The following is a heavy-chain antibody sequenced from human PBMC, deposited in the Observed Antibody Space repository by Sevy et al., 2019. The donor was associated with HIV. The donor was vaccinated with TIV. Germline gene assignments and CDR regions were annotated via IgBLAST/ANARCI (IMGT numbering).Heavy chain of an antibody. D-gene: IGHD1-1*01. CDR1: GFTFSRYS. Sequence: GGSLRLSCAASGFTFSRYSMHWVRQAPGKGLEWVATISFDASNKHYADSVKGRFTISRDNFQNSLFLQMNSLRPEDTAVYYCALERLSSDIAEYFQNRGQGTLVTVSS. J-gene: IGHJ1*01. CDR3: ALERLSSDIAEYFQN. CDR2: ISFDASNK. V-gene: IGHV3-30*04.